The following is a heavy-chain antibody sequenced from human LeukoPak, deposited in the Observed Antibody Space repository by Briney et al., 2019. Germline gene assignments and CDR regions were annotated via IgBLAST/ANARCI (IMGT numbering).Heavy chain of an antibody. D-gene: IGHD3-16*01. CDR1: GFTVSSNY. CDR2: IYSGGST. CDR3: GRGGRGFTFGGVFDY. Sequence: GGSLRLSCAASGFTVSSNYMSCVRQAPGKGLEWVTVIYSGGSTYYADSVKGRFTISRDNSKNTLYLQMSGVGAEDTAVYYCGRGGRGFTFGGVFDYWGQGTLVTVSS. J-gene: IGHJ4*02. V-gene: IGHV3-53*01.